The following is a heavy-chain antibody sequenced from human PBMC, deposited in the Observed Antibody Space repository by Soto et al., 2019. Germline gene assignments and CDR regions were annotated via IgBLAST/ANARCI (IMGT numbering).Heavy chain of an antibody. V-gene: IGHV3-23*01. CDR2: ISGIGGST. D-gene: IGHD3-10*01. CDR1: GFTFSSYA. J-gene: IGHJ4*02. CDR3: AIYQWFGELFPLVY. Sequence: PGGSLRLSCAASGFTFSSYAMSWVRQAPGKGLEWVSAISGIGGSTYYADSVKGRFTISRDNSKNTLYLQMNSLRAEDTAVYYCAIYQWFGELFPLVYWGQGTLVTVSS.